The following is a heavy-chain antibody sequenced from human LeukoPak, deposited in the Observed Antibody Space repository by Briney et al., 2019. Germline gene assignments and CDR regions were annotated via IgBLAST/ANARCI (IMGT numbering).Heavy chain of an antibody. CDR3: ARSHDHLWGNYPDY. CDR1: GGSIDSTNW. CDR2: IHHDGRL. V-gene: IGHV4/OR15-8*01. D-gene: IGHD3-16*02. J-gene: IGHJ4*02. Sequence: SETLSLTCDVSGGSIDSTNWWNWVRQPPGKGLEWIGEIHHDGRLNYNTSLKSRVTLSVDKSKNQFSLRLNSVTAADTAMYYCARSHDHLWGNYPDYWGQGTLVTVSS.